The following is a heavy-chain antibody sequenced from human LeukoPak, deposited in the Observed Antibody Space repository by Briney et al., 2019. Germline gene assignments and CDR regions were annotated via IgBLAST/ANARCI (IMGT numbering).Heavy chain of an antibody. CDR2: IKPNSGRT. CDR3: ARVPSIVVETAIPDLFDY. D-gene: IGHD2-21*02. Sequence: ASVKVSCKASGYTFTGHYIHWVRQAPGQGLEWMGWIKPNSGRTNYAQNLEGRVTMTRDTSISTAYMELSRLRSDDTAVYYCARVPSIVVETAIPDLFDYWGQGTLVTVSS. CDR1: GYTFTGHY. V-gene: IGHV1-2*02. J-gene: IGHJ4*02.